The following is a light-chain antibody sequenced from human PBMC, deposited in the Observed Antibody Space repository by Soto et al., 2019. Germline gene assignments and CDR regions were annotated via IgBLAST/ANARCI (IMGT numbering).Light chain of an antibody. CDR2: LNSDGSH. J-gene: IGLJ3*02. V-gene: IGLV4-69*01. Sequence: QLVQTQSPSDSTSLGASVKLTCTLSSGHSSYAIAWHQQQPEKGPRYLMKLNSDGSHSKGDGIPDRFSGSSSGAERYLTISSLQSEDESDYYCQTWGTGIHWVFGGGTKLTFL. CDR3: QTWGTGIHWV. CDR1: SGHSSYA.